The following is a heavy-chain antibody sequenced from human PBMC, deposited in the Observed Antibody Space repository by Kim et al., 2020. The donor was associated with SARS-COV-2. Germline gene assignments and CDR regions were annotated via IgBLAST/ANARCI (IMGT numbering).Heavy chain of an antibody. Sequence: SETLSLTCTVSGGSISSGSYYWSWIRQPAGKGLEWIGRIYTSGSTNYNPSLKSRVTISVDTSKNQFSLKLSSVTAADTAVYYCARAGLNWNDEKNWFDPWGQGTLVTVSS. CDR2: IYTSGST. V-gene: IGHV4-61*02. CDR1: GGSISSGSYY. CDR3: ARAGLNWNDEKNWFDP. J-gene: IGHJ5*02. D-gene: IGHD1-1*01.